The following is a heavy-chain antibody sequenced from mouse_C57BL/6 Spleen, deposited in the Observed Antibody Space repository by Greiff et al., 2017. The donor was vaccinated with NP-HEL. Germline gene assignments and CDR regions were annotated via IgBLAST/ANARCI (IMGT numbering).Heavy chain of an antibody. D-gene: IGHD2-2*01. J-gene: IGHJ4*01. CDR3: ARTGLRRPHYYAMDY. CDR2: ISSGSSTI. V-gene: IGHV5-17*01. CDR1: GFTFSDYG. Sequence: EVKLMESGGGLVKPGGSLKLSCAASGFTFSDYGMHWVRQAPEKGLEWVAYISSGSSTIYYADTVKGRFTISRDNAKNTLFLQMTSLRSEDTAMYYCARTGLRRPHYYAMDYWGQGTSVTVSS.